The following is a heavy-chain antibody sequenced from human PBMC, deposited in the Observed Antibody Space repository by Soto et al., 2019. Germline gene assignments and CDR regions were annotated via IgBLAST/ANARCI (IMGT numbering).Heavy chain of an antibody. CDR3: ARHRKTTMAKFYFGS. D-gene: IGHD4-4*01. J-gene: IGHJ4*02. V-gene: IGHV4-59*08. CDR2: IYNSGTT. Sequence: QVQLQESGPGLVKPSETLSLTCTVTGGTISGYYWSWIRQAPGKGLEWIAYIYNSGTTNYNTSLKSRITISEDSSKNQPPLKLSSVTAADTAVYYCARHRKTTMAKFYFGSWGQGALVTVSS. CDR1: GGTISGYY.